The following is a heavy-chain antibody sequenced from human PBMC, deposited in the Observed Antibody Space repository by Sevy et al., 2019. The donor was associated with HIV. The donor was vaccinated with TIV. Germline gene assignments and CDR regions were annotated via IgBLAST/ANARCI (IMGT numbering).Heavy chain of an antibody. D-gene: IGHD4-17*01. CDR1: GFIFSSYE. V-gene: IGHV3-48*03. CDR2: ISQSGSSV. J-gene: IGHJ4*02. Sequence: GGSLRLSCAASGFIFSSYEMNWVRQAPGKGLEWVSSISQSGSSVYYSDSVEGRFTISRDKAKNSLYLQMNSLRAEDTAVYYCTRDLPPSATTVAHFDYWGQGTLVTVSS. CDR3: TRDLPPSATTVAHFDY.